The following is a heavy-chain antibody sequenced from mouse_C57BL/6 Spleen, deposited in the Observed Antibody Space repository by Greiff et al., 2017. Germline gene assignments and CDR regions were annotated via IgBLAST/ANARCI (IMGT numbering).Heavy chain of an antibody. D-gene: IGHD2-4*01. V-gene: IGHV5-9*01. CDR3: ARRDDFAWFAY. Sequence: EVHLVESGGGLVKPGGSLKLSCAASGFTFSSYTMSWVRQTPEKRLGWVATISGGGGNTYYTDSVKGRFTISRDNAKNTLYLQMSSLRSEDTALYYCARRDDFAWFAYWGQGTLVTVSA. CDR1: GFTFSSYT. CDR2: ISGGGGNT. J-gene: IGHJ3*01.